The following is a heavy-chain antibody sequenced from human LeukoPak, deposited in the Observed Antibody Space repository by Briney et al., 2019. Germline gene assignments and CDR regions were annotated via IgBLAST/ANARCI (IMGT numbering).Heavy chain of an antibody. Sequence: PGGSLRLSCVASGFTFSGSAMHWVRQASGKGLEWVARIRSKAGSYATEYAVSVKGRFTISRDDSKNTAYLQMKSLKTEDTAVYYCTGGTTVTTLDYWGQGTLVTVSS. CDR3: TGGTTVTTLDY. V-gene: IGHV3-73*01. CDR2: IRSKAGSYAT. D-gene: IGHD4-17*01. CDR1: GFTFSGSA. J-gene: IGHJ4*02.